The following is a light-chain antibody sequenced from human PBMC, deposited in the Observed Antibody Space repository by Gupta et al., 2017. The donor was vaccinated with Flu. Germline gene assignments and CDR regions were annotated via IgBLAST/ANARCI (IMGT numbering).Light chain of an antibody. CDR3: QQDVSSPGT. V-gene: IGKV3-20*01. CDR1: QRVTSY. Sequence: EIVLTQSPGTLSLSPGEGATLCCRASQRVTSYLAWYQQKPGQAPSLLIYGASSRATGVPDRISGSGFGTEFTLTIGRLEPEDFAVYYCQQDVSSPGTFGQGTKVEIK. CDR2: GAS. J-gene: IGKJ1*01.